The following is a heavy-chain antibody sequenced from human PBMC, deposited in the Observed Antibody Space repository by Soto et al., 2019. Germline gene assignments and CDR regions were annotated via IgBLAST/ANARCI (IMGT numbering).Heavy chain of an antibody. CDR1: GGSISSYY. V-gene: IGHV4-59*01. D-gene: IGHD6-6*01. CDR3: ARDRLSRSAP. J-gene: IGHJ5*02. Sequence: PSETLSLTCTVSGGSISSYYWSWIRQPPGKGLEWIGYIYYSGSTNYNPSLESRVTISVDTSKNQFSLKLSSVTAADTAVYYCARDRLSRSAPWGKGTLDTVSS. CDR2: IYYSGST.